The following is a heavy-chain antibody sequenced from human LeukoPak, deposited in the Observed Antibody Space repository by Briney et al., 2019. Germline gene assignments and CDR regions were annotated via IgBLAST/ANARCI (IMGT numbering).Heavy chain of an antibody. Sequence: SVKVSCKASGFTFTSSAMQWVRQARGQRLEWIGWIVVGSGNTNYAQKFQERVTITRDMSTSTAYMELTSLRSEDTAVYYCAADLWKMGAEGDNWFDPWGQGTLVTVSS. J-gene: IGHJ5*02. CDR2: IVVGSGNT. CDR3: AADLWKMGAEGDNWFDP. D-gene: IGHD1-26*01. CDR1: GFTFTSSA. V-gene: IGHV1-58*02.